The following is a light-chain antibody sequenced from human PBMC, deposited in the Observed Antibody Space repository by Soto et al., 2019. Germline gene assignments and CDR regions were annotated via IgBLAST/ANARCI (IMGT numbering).Light chain of an antibody. CDR2: GPS. Sequence: DIPVTQSPSSLSASVGDTVTITCRASQDISNYLAWFQQKPGEAPKLLIYGPSTLESGVPSRFSGGKSGTDFTLTISGLQPEDVAIYYCQKYNSLPFTFGPGTKVEIQ. CDR1: QDISNY. V-gene: IGKV1-27*01. J-gene: IGKJ3*01. CDR3: QKYNSLPFT.